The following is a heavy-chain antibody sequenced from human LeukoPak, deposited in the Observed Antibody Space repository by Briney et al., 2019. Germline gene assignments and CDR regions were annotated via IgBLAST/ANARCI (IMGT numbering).Heavy chain of an antibody. J-gene: IGHJ4*02. CDR3: ARDPGKEMATTDY. D-gene: IGHD5-24*01. CDR1: RYTFTGYY. V-gene: IGHV1-2*06. CDR2: INPNSGGT. Sequence: ASVKVSCKASRYTFTGYYMHWVRQAPGQGLEWMGRINPNSGGTNYAQKFQGSVTMTRDTSISTAYMELSRLRSDDTAVYYCARDPGKEMATTDYWGQGTLVTVSS.